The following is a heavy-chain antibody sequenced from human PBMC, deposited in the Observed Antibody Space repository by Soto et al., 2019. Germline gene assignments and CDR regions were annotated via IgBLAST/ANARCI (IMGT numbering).Heavy chain of an antibody. J-gene: IGHJ5*02. D-gene: IGHD1-26*01. CDR1: GGSISSSGYY. V-gene: IGHV4-31*03. Sequence: QVQLQESGPGLVKPSQTLSLTCTVSGGSISSSGYYWSWIRQHPEKGLEWIGNIYYSGGPYYNPSLKSRLTISIDTSNNQYSLKLSSVTSADTAIYYGARAAYGVYGRLYWFDPWGQGALVNVSS. CDR3: ARAAYGVYGRLYWFDP. CDR2: IYYSGGP.